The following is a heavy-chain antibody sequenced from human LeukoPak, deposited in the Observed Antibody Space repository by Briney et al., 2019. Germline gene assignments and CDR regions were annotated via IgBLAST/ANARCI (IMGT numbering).Heavy chain of an antibody. CDR3: ATRWQSSGYYYGGEGAFDI. Sequence: ASVKVSCTVSGYTLTELSMHWVRQAPGKGLEWMGGFDPEDGETIYAQKFQGRVTMTEDTSTDTAYMELSSLRSEDTAVYYCATRWQSSGYYYGGEGAFDIWGQGTMVTVSS. V-gene: IGHV1-24*01. D-gene: IGHD3-22*01. CDR1: GYTLTELS. CDR2: FDPEDGET. J-gene: IGHJ3*02.